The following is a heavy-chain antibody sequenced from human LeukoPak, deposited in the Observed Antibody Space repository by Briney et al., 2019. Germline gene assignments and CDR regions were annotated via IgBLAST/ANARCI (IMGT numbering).Heavy chain of an antibody. CDR3: ARGRGYASSWSVSWFDY. D-gene: IGHD6-13*01. CDR1: GFTFSYYE. V-gene: IGHV3-48*03. J-gene: IGHJ4*02. Sequence: PGGSLRLSCAASGFTFSYYEMNWVRQAPGKGLEWVAYISGSGQTIYYADSVKGRFTISRDNAKTSVYLHMTTLRAEDTAVYYCARGRGYASSWSVSWFDYWGQETLVTVSS. CDR2: ISGSGQTI.